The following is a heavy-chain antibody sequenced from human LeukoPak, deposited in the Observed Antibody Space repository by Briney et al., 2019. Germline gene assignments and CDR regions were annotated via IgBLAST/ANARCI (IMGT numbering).Heavy chain of an antibody. V-gene: IGHV3-23*01. J-gene: IGHJ3*02. CDR3: GRDLNWGAFDI. CDR1: GFTFTHYG. Sequence: GGSLRLSCAASGFTFTHYGMNWVRQAPGKGLEWVSGIRANGETTYYADSVRGRFTISRDNSRSMVWLQMYSLTAEDTAMYYCGRDLNWGAFDIRGLGTLVTVSS. D-gene: IGHD7-27*01. CDR2: IRANGETT.